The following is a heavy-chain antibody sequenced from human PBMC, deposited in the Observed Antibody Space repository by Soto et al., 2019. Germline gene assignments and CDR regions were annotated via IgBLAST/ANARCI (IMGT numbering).Heavy chain of an antibody. D-gene: IGHD4-4*01. V-gene: IGHV1-69*01. CDR2: IIPIFGTA. CDR1: GGTFSSYA. J-gene: IGHJ4*02. Sequence: QVQLVQSGAEVKNPGSSVKVSCKASGGTFSSYAISWVRQAPGQGLEWMGGIIPIFGTANYAQKFQGRVTITADEYTSTAYMELSSLISEDTAVYYCARDEHHAVDSDYTPANYWGQGNLVTVSS. CDR3: ARDEHHAVDSDYTPANY.